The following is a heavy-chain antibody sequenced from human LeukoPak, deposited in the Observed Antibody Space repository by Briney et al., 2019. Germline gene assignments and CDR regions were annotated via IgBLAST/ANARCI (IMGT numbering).Heavy chain of an antibody. CDR1: GFTFSSYG. D-gene: IGHD6-13*01. V-gene: IGHV3-48*04. Sequence: GGSLRLSCAASGFTFSSYGMSWIRQAPGKGLEWVSYISSSGSTIYYADSVKGRFTISRDNAKNSLYLQMNSLRAEDTAVYYCARRGAISSWYGYYFDYWGQGTLVTVSS. CDR3: ARRGAISSWYGYYFDY. CDR2: ISSSGSTI. J-gene: IGHJ4*02.